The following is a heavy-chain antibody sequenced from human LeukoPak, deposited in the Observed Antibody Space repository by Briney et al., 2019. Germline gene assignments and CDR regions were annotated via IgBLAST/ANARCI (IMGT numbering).Heavy chain of an antibody. CDR3: AREWDSGSYYLGYFDY. J-gene: IGHJ4*02. D-gene: IGHD1-26*01. V-gene: IGHV3-72*01. Sequence: GGSLRLSCAASGFTFSDHYMDWVRQAPGKGLEWVGRIRNKANSYTTEYAASVKGRFTISRDDSKNSLYLQMNSLKCEDTSVYYCAREWDSGSYYLGYFDYWGQGTLVTVSS. CDR2: IRNKANSYTT. CDR1: GFTFSDHY.